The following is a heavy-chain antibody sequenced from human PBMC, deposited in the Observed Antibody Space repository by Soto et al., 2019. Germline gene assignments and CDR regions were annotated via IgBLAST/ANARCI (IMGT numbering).Heavy chain of an antibody. CDR3: ARSKGGAAGYFDY. V-gene: IGHV4-31*03. CDR1: GDSISNGAYY. CDR2: IYHSGST. J-gene: IGHJ4*02. Sequence: TLSLTCTVSGDSISNGAYYWTWIRQYPGKGLEWIGYIYHSGSTYYKPSLKSRVSFSVDTPKNQFSLKLSSVTAADTAVYYCARSKGGAAGYFDYWGQGTLVTVSS. D-gene: IGHD6-13*01.